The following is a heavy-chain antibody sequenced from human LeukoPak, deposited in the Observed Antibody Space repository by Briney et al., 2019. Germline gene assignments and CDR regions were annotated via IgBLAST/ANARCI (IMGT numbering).Heavy chain of an antibody. J-gene: IGHJ4*02. CDR2: ISYDGSNK. CDR1: GFTFSSYG. D-gene: IGHD1-26*01. CDR3: ANRVGALDY. V-gene: IGHV3-30*18. Sequence: GGSLRLSCAASGFTFSSYGMHWVRQAPGKGLEWVAVISYDGSNKYYADSVKGRFTISRDNSKNTLYLQMNSLRAEDTAVYYCANRVGALDYWGQGTLVTVSS.